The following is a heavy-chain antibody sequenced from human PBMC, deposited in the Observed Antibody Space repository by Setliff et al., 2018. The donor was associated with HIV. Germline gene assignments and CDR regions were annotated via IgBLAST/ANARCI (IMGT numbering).Heavy chain of an antibody. CDR1: GFTFDDYG. Sequence: GESLKISCAASGFTFDDYGMNWVRQGPGKGLEWVSGIDWNGGSADYADSMKGRFTISRDNTKNSLFLQMNSLRAEDTALYYCARGPPRAYDSYYYMDVWGKGTTVTVS. CDR2: IDWNGGSA. J-gene: IGHJ6*03. V-gene: IGHV3-20*04. CDR3: ARGPPRAYDSYYYMDV. D-gene: IGHD2-21*01.